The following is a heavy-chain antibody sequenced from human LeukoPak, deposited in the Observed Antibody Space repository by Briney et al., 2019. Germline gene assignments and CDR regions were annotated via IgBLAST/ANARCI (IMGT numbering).Heavy chain of an antibody. CDR2: ISGSGGST. CDR1: GFTFSSYA. D-gene: IGHD4-17*01. J-gene: IGHJ4*02. CDR3: AKPPDLGYGDWTIFDY. V-gene: IGHV3-23*01. Sequence: GGSLRLSCAASGFTFSSYAMSWVRQAPGKGLEWVSAISGSGGSTYYADSVKGRFTISRDNSKNTLYLQMNSLRAEDTAVYYCAKPPDLGYGDWTIFDYWGQGTLVTVSS.